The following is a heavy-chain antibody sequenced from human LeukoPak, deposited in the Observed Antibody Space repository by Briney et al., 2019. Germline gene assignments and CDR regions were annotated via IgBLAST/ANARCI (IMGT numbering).Heavy chain of an antibody. CDR3: ARDLSGSKFDY. CDR2: IYYSGST. D-gene: IGHD1-26*01. V-gene: IGHV4-39*02. J-gene: IGHJ4*02. CDR1: GGSISSSSYY. Sequence: PSETLSLTCTVSGGSISSSSYYWGWIRQPPGKGLEWIGSIYYSGSTYYNPSLKSRVTISVDTSKNQFSLKLSSVTAADTAVYYCARDLSGSKFDYWGQGTLVTVSS.